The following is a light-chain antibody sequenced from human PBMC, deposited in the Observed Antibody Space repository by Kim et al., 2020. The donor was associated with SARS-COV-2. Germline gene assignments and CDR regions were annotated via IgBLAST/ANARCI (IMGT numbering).Light chain of an antibody. CDR2: AAS. CDR1: QSVRSSS. J-gene: IGKJ4*01. Sequence: EIVLTQSPGTLSLSPGERATLSCRASQSVRSSSLAWYQQTPGQAPRLLIYAASSRATGIPDRFSGSGSGTDFTLTISRLEPEDFAVYYCQHYGSSILTFGGGTKLEI. V-gene: IGKV3-20*01. CDR3: QHYGSSILT.